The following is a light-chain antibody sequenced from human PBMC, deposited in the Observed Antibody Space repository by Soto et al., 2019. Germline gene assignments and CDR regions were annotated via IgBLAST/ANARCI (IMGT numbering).Light chain of an antibody. CDR1: SSDVGYYNY. V-gene: IGLV2-8*01. CDR2: EVT. J-gene: IGLJ2*01. CDR3: SSYAGRNNVV. Sequence: QSVLTQRPSASGSPGQSVTMSCTGTSSDVGYYNYVSWYQHHPGKAPKLVIYEVTKRPSGVPDRFSGSKSGNTASLTVSGLQAEDEADYYCSSYAGRNNVVFGGGTKLTVL.